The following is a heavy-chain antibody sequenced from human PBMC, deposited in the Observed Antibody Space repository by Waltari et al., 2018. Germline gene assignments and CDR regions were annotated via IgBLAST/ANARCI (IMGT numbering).Heavy chain of an antibody. Sequence: QLQLQESGPGLVKPSETLSLTCTVSGGSISSSSYYWGWIRQPPGKGLEWIGSIYYSGSTYYNPSLKSRVTISVDTSKNQFSLKLSSVTAADTAVYYCARHQWFGEPFDYWGQGTLVTVSS. CDR3: ARHQWFGEPFDY. D-gene: IGHD3-10*01. CDR2: IYYSGST. CDR1: GGSISSSSYY. J-gene: IGHJ4*02. V-gene: IGHV4-39*01.